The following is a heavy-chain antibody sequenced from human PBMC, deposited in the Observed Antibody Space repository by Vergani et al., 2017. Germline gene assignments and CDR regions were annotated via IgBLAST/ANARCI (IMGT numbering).Heavy chain of an antibody. CDR2: IYSGGST. CDR3: ARDGDYDILTGYHY. V-gene: IGHV3-66*01. J-gene: IGHJ4*02. D-gene: IGHD3-9*01. CDR1: GFTVSSNY. Sequence: EVQLVESGGGLVQPGGSLRLSCAASGFTVSSNYMSWVRQAPGKGLEWVSVIYSGGSTYYADSVKGRFTISRDNSKNTLYLQMNSLRAEDTAVYYCARDGDYDILTGYHYWGQGTLVTVSS.